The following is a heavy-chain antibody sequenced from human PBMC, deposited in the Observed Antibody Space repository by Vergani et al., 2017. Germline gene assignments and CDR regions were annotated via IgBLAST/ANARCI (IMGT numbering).Heavy chain of an antibody. D-gene: IGHD5-12*01. CDR2: IYSGGST. J-gene: IGHJ6*02. V-gene: IGHV3-53*04. CDR3: ARDRVDIVATTTYYYYYYGMDV. CDR1: GFTVSSNY. Sequence: EVQLVESGGGLVQPGGSLRLSCAASGFTVSSNYMSWVRQAPGKELEWVSVIYSGGSTYHADSVKGRFTISRHNSKNTLYLQMNSLRAEDTAVYYCARDRVDIVATTTYYYYYYGMDVWGQGTTVTVSS.